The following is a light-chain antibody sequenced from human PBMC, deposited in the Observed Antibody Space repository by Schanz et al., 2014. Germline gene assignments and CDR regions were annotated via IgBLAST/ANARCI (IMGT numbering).Light chain of an antibody. CDR2: GAS. V-gene: IGKV3-15*01. Sequence: EIVMTQSPATLSVSPGERATLSCRASQSVSSDLAWYQHKPGQARRLLIYGASTRATGIPDRFSGSGSGTEFTLIISGLQSEDFAVYYCQQYDNRPPLFTFGPGTKVDIK. CDR3: QQYDNRPPLFT. J-gene: IGKJ3*01. CDR1: QSVSSD.